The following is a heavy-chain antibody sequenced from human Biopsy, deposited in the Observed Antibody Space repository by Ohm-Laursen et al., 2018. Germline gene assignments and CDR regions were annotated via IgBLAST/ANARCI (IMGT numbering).Heavy chain of an antibody. CDR1: GESFSGYY. Sequence: SETLSLTCAVYGESFSGYYWTWIRQSPGKGLEWIGEINHRGFTSNNPSLKSRVTISVDTSKNQFSLKLGSVTAADTAVYYCAKNLAVSSYALDIWGQGTMVAVSS. J-gene: IGHJ3*02. CDR3: AKNLAVSSYALDI. CDR2: INHRGFT. D-gene: IGHD2/OR15-2a*01. V-gene: IGHV4-34*01.